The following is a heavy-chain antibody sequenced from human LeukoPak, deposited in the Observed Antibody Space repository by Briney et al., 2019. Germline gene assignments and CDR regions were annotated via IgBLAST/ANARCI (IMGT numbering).Heavy chain of an antibody. V-gene: IGHV3-48*03. CDR2: ISSSGNTI. CDR1: GFTFTTYE. J-gene: IGHJ4*02. CDR3: ARLSGRYSDY. Sequence: GGSLRLSCAASGFTFTTYEMNWVRQAPGRGLEWVSYISSSGNTIYYADSVKGRFTISRDNAKNSLYLQMNSLRAEDTAVYYCARLSGRYSDYWGQGTLVTVSS. D-gene: IGHD1-26*01.